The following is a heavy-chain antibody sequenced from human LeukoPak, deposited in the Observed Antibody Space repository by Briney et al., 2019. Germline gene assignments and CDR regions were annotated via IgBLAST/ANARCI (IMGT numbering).Heavy chain of an antibody. CDR1: GFIFRTYA. V-gene: IGHV3-30-3*01. CDR3: ARSRGYDYDDY. J-gene: IGHJ4*02. Sequence: PGGSLRLSCAASGFIFRTYAIHWVRQAPGKGLEWVSVISYDGDHKYYADSVKGRFTISRDDSKNTVSLQMNSLRIEDTAMYYCARSRGYDYDDYWGQGTLVTVSS. CDR2: ISYDGDHK. D-gene: IGHD3-22*01.